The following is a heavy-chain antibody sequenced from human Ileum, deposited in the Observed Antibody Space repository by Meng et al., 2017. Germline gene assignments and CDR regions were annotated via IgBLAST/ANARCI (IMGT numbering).Heavy chain of an antibody. Sequence: QGPLPEAGPGRVRPSETLSLTCNVAGGSVSSASYYWSWIRQPPGKGLEWIGLIHYSGSRNYNPSLKSRVTMSVDTSKNQVSLRLTSVTAADTAVYYCARFYGSGTFEVHDYWGQGTLVTVSS. V-gene: IGHV4-61*01. CDR1: GGSVSSASYY. D-gene: IGHD3-10*01. J-gene: IGHJ4*02. CDR3: ARFYGSGTFEVHDY. CDR2: IHYSGSR.